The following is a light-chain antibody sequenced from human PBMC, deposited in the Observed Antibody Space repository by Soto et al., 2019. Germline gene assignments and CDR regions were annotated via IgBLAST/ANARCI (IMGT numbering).Light chain of an antibody. CDR1: SSDVGGSNY. CDR3: NSYTSSSTSV. J-gene: IGLJ1*01. V-gene: IGLV2-14*03. CDR2: DVN. Sequence: QSALTQPASVSGSPGQSITISCTGTSSDVGGSNYVSWYQHHPGKAPRLLIYDVNSRPSGVSNRFSGSKSGNTASLNISGLQADDEADYYCNSYTSSSTSVFGTGTKLTVL.